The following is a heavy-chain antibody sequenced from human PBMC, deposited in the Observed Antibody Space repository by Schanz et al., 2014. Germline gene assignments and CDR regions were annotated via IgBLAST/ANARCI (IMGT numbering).Heavy chain of an antibody. D-gene: IGHD2-15*01. J-gene: IGHJ6*02. CDR3: ARGGRYCSGGGCHYPYNYYGMDV. CDR2: INYSGSA. V-gene: IGHV4-34*01. CDR1: GGSVSGYF. Sequence: VQLQQWGAGRLRPAETLSLTCAVYGGSVSGYFWTWIRQSPRKGLEWIGEINYSGSAHYNPSLTGRLTIARDASKSQLSLKMKSVSAADTAVYYCARGGRYCSGGGCHYPYNYYGMDVWGQGTTVTVSS.